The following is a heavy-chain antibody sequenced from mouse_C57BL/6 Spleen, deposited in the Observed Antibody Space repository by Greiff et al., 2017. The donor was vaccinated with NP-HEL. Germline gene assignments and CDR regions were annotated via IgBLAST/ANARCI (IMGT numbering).Heavy chain of an antibody. CDR1: GYTFTSYW. Sequence: QVQLQQPGAELVKPGASVKLSCKASGYTFTSYWMQWVKQRPGQGLEWIGEIDPSDSYTNYTQQFKGKATLTVDTSSSTAYMQLSSLTSEDSAGYYCAGTMVTTYFDYWGQGTTLTVSS. D-gene: IGHD2-2*01. CDR3: AGTMVTTYFDY. J-gene: IGHJ2*01. V-gene: IGHV1-50*01. CDR2: IDPSDSYT.